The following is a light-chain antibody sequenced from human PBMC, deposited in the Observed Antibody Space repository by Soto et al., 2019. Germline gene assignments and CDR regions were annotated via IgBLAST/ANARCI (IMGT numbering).Light chain of an antibody. CDR3: QQHHNWPRP. V-gene: IGKV3-15*01. CDR1: QSVSSN. J-gene: IGKJ1*01. CDR2: GAS. Sequence: EIGMTQSPATLSVSPGERATLSCRASQSVSSNLAWYQQKPGQAPRLLIYGASTRATGIPARFSGSGSGTEFTLTISSLQSEDFAVYYCQQHHNWPRPLGQGTEVDIK.